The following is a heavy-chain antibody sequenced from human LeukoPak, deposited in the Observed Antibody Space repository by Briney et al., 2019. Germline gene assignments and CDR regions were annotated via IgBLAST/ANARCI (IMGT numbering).Heavy chain of an antibody. CDR1: GFTFSGSA. V-gene: IGHV3-53*05. D-gene: IGHD3-9*01. Sequence: GGSLRLSCAASGFTFSGSALHWVRQASGKGLEWVSVIYSGGSTYYADSVKGRFTISRDNSKNTLYLQMNSLRPEDTAVYYCAKGGKYDILTGYPRSRLLGDYWGQGTLVTVSS. CDR3: AKGGKYDILTGYPRSRLLGDY. CDR2: IYSGGST. J-gene: IGHJ4*02.